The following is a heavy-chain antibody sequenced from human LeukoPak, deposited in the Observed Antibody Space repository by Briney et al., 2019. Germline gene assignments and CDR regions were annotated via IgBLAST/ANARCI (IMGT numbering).Heavy chain of an antibody. CDR2: IIPILGIA. V-gene: IGHV1-69*04. Sequence: ASVKASCKASGGTFSSYAISWVRQAPGQGLEWMGRIIPILGIANYAQKFQGRVTITADKSTSTAYMGLSSLRSEDTAVYYCARYSSSCFDPWGQGTLVTVSS. CDR3: ARYSSSCFDP. D-gene: IGHD6-13*01. CDR1: GGTFSSYA. J-gene: IGHJ5*02.